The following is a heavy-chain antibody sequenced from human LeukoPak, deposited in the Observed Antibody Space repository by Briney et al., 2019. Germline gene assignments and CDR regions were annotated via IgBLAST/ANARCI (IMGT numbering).Heavy chain of an antibody. J-gene: IGHJ3*02. D-gene: IGHD2-8*02. CDR3: AQQGLGGVGAFDI. V-gene: IGHV4-39*01. CDR2: IYYSGST. Sequence: ASETLSLTCTVSGGSISSSSYYWGWIRQPPGKGLEGIGSIYYSGSTYYNPSLKSRVTISVDTSKNQFSLKLSSVTAADTAVYYCAQQGLGGVGAFDIWGQGTMVTVSS. CDR1: GGSISSSSYY.